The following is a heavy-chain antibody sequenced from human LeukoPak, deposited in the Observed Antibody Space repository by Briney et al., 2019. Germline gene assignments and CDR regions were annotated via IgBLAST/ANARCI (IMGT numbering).Heavy chain of an antibody. D-gene: IGHD6-25*01. CDR1: GLTVSNNY. Sequence: GGSLRLSCVVSGLTVSNNYMTWVRQAPGEGLGWVSLIFSGGGTYYADSVKGRFTISRDSSKNTLYLQMNSLRAEDTALYYCARDPGAAAGNLWSWGQGTLVTVSS. CDR2: IFSGGGT. V-gene: IGHV3-66*01. J-gene: IGHJ5*02. CDR3: ARDPGAAAGNLWS.